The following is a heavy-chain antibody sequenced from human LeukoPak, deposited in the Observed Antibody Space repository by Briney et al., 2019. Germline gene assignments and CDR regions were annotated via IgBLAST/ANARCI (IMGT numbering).Heavy chain of an antibody. Sequence: GGSLRLSCAAAGFTFSDYYMRWIRQAPGKGLEWVAYISGSGSTIYYADSMKGRFTISRDNAKGSLYLQINSLRAEDTAMYYCAREVVGATFDYWGQGTLVTVSS. V-gene: IGHV3-11*04. J-gene: IGHJ4*02. CDR2: ISGSGSTI. D-gene: IGHD1-26*01. CDR1: GFTFSDYY. CDR3: AREVVGATFDY.